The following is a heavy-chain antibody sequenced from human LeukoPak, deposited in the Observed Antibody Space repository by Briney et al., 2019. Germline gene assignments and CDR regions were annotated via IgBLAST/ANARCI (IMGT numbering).Heavy chain of an antibody. D-gene: IGHD1-20*01. CDR2: MNPNSGNT. CDR1: GYTFTSYD. J-gene: IGHJ4*02. Sequence: ASVKVSCKASGYTFTSYDINWVRQATGQGLEWMGWMNPNSGNTGYAQRFQGRVTMTRNTSISTAYMELGSLRSEDTAVYYCARGITLLNAFDYWGQGTLVTVSS. V-gene: IGHV1-8*01. CDR3: ARGITLLNAFDY.